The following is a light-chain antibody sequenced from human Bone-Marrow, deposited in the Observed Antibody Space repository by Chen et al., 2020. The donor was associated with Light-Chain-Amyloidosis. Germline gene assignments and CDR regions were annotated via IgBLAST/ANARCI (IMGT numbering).Light chain of an antibody. CDR3: QQSNSYPWT. J-gene: IGKJ1*01. Sequence: DIQMSQSPSTLAASGGDRVTITCRASQSMDSWVAWDQQKPGRAPKVLIYKTSNLQNGVPSRFSGSGSGTEFTLTISSLQPDDFATYFCQQSNSYPWTFGQGTQVEIK. CDR1: QSMDSW. CDR2: KTS. V-gene: IGKV1-5*03.